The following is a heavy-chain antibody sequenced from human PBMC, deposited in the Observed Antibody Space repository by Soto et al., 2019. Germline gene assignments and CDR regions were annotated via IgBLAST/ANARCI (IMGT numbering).Heavy chain of an antibody. CDR2: ISNDGRGK. D-gene: IGHD2-15*01. Sequence: GGSLRLSCAASGFTFTTYAIHWVRQAPGKGLEWVAVISNDGRGKYYADSVKGRFTISRDNSKNTLYLQMNSLRSDDTAVYHCARDQCFGGGRSCYYFDFWGQGTLVTVSS. CDR1: GFTFTTYA. V-gene: IGHV3-30*04. J-gene: IGHJ4*02. CDR3: ARDQCFGGGRSCYYFDF.